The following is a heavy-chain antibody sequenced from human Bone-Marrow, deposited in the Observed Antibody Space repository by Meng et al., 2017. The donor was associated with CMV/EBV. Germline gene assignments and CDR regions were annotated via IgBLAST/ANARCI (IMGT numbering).Heavy chain of an antibody. CDR3: ARGRGSGSYYDAFDI. CDR1: GGSISSSSYY. CDR2: IYYSGST. V-gene: IGHV4-39*07. Sequence: SETLSLTCTVSGGSISSSSYYWGWIRQPPGKGLEWIGSIYYSGSTYYNPSLKSRVTISVDTSKNQFSLKLSSVTAADTAVYYCARGRGSGSYYDAFDICGQGIMVTVSS. D-gene: IGHD3-10*01. J-gene: IGHJ3*02.